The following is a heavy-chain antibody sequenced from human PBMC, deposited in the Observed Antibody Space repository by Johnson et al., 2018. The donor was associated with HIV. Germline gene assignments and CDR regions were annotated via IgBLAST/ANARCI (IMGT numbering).Heavy chain of an antibody. Sequence: VQLVESGGGLVKPGGSLRLSCAASGFTFSNAWMSWVRQAPGKGLEWVGRIKSKTDGGTTDYAAPVKGRFTISRDDSKNTLYLQMNSLKTEDTAVYYCTTKPYGSSWYGAFDIWGQGTMVTVSS. V-gene: IGHV3-15*01. CDR1: GFTFSNAW. CDR2: IKSKTDGGTT. CDR3: TTKPYGSSWYGAFDI. J-gene: IGHJ3*02. D-gene: IGHD6-13*01.